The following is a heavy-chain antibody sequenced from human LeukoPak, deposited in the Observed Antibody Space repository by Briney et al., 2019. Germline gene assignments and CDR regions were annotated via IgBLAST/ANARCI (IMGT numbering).Heavy chain of an antibody. D-gene: IGHD6-19*01. Sequence: SVKVSCKASGGTFSSYAISWVRQAPGQGLEWMGRIIPILGIANYAQKFQGRVTITADKSTSTAYMELSSLRSEDTAVYYCARDTRLGQWLDDAFDIWGQGTMVTVSS. J-gene: IGHJ3*02. CDR2: IIPILGIA. V-gene: IGHV1-69*04. CDR3: ARDTRLGQWLDDAFDI. CDR1: GGTFSSYA.